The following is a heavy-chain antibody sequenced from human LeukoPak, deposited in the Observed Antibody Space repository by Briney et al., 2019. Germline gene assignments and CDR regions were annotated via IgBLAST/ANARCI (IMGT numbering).Heavy chain of an antibody. J-gene: IGHJ4*02. Sequence: SETLSLTCTVSGGSISSSSYYWGWIRQPPGKGLEWIGSIYYSGSTYYNPSLKSRVTISVDTSKNQFSLKLSSVTAADTAVYYCARHIKGSNDHSNYFPEWVFYWGQGTLVTVSS. CDR3: ARHIKGSNDHSNYFPEWVFY. D-gene: IGHD4-11*01. CDR1: GGSISSSSYY. V-gene: IGHV4-39*01. CDR2: IYYSGST.